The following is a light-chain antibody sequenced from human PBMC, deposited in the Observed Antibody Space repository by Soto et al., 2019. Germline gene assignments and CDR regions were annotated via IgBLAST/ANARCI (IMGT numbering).Light chain of an antibody. CDR2: AAS. Sequence: EIRITQSPSSVSVDVGERVTLTCRASQSISSYLAWYQQKPGKAPKLLTYAASSMQTGIPSRFSGSGSGTEFTLTISSLQPEDFAIYYCQQSYSRPRTFGQGTKVDIK. CDR3: QQSYSRPRT. V-gene: IGKV1-12*01. CDR1: QSISSY. J-gene: IGKJ1*01.